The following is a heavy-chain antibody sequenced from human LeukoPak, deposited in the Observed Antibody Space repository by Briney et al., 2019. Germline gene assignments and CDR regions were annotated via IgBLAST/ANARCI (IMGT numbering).Heavy chain of an antibody. CDR3: ARHQSELLTYYFDY. Sequence: SETLSLTCTVSGGSISSYYWSWIRQPAGKGLEWIGRIYTSGSTNYNPSLKSRVTMSVDTSKNQFSLKLSSVTAADTAVYYCARHQSELLTYYFDYWGQGTLVTVSS. CDR2: IYTSGST. CDR1: GGSISSYY. D-gene: IGHD2-15*01. V-gene: IGHV4-4*07. J-gene: IGHJ4*02.